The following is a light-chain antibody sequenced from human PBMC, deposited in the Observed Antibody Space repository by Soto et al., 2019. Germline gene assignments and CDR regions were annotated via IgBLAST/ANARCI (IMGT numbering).Light chain of an antibody. CDR2: KAS. Sequence: DIQMTQSPSTLSGSVGDRVTITCRASQTISSWLAWYQQKPGKAPKLLIYKASTLKSGVPSRFSGSGSGTEFTLTISSLQPDDFAPYYCQHYNSHSEALGQATKVDIK. CDR3: QHYNSHSEA. J-gene: IGKJ1*01. V-gene: IGKV1-5*03. CDR1: QTISSW.